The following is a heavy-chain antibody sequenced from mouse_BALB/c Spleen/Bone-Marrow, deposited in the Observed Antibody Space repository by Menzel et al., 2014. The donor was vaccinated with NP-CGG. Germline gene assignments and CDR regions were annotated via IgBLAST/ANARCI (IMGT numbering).Heavy chain of an antibody. D-gene: IGHD2-1*01. CDR2: ISYSGLT. CDR1: GYSITSDYF. V-gene: IGHV3-2*02. Sequence: VQLQQSRPGLVKPSQSLSLTCSVAGYSITSDYFWDWIQQFPGNKLEWMGYISYSGLTSYNPSLKSRFSITRDTSKNQFFLQLNSVTTEDTATYYCARWGGNYVGYYAMDYWGQGTSVTVSS. J-gene: IGHJ4*01. CDR3: ARWGGNYVGYYAMDY.